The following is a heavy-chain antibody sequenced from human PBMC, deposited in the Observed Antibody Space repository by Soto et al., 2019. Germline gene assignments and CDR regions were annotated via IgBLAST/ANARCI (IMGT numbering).Heavy chain of an antibody. CDR3: ARDREYYYDSSGNYYYHYGMDV. V-gene: IGHV1-18*04. Sequence: ASVKVSCKASGYTFTNDGSSWGRQAPGQGLEWMGWISGYNGNTKYAQKFQGRVTMTTDTPTNTAYMELRSLRSDDTAVYYCARDREYYYDSSGNYYYHYGMDVWGQGTTVTVSS. D-gene: IGHD3-22*01. CDR2: ISGYNGNT. CDR1: GYTFTNDG. J-gene: IGHJ6*02.